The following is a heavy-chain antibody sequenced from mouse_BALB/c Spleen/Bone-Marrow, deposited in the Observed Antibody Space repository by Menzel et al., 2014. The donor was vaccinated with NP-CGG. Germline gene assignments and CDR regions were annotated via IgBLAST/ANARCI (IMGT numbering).Heavy chain of an antibody. V-gene: IGHV1S22*01. Sequence: LQQSGSELVRPGASVKLSCKASGYTFTSYWMHWVKQRHGQGLEWIGNIYPGSGSTNYDEKFKSKGTLTVDTSSSTAYMHLSSLTSEDSAVYYCTRDQVRRGYYYAMDYGGQGTSVTVSS. CDR1: GYTFTSYW. CDR2: IYPGSGST. CDR3: TRDQVRRGYYYAMDY. D-gene: IGHD2-14*01. J-gene: IGHJ4*01.